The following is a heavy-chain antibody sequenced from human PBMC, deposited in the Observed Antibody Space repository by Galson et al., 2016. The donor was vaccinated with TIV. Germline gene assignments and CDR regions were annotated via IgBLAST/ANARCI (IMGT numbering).Heavy chain of an antibody. Sequence: CAISGDSVSSNSAWNWIRQSPSSGLEWLGRTYYRSKWYNDYALSVKSRITINPDTSKNQFSLQLNSMTPEEPAVYYCPRHRTLPGYYYNGMDVWGHGTTVTVSS. CDR1: GDSVSSNSA. D-gene: IGHD1/OR15-1a*01. V-gene: IGHV6-1*01. CDR2: TYYRSKWYN. J-gene: IGHJ6*02. CDR3: PRHRTLPGYYYNGMDV.